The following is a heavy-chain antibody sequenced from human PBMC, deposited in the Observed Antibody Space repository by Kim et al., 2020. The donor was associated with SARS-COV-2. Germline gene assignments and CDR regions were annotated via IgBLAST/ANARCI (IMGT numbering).Heavy chain of an antibody. CDR3: ATAPYSSAWYYFDS. D-gene: IGHD6-13*01. Sequence: VGSLRLSCVASGVTFDSYAMSWVRQAPGRGLQWVSGITSGGGSTDYGDSVKGRFTISRDNSKNTLYLQMRSLRAEDTAVYYCATAPYSSAWYYFDSWGQGTLVTVSS. CDR2: ITSGGGST. J-gene: IGHJ4*02. V-gene: IGHV3-23*01. CDR1: GVTFDSYA.